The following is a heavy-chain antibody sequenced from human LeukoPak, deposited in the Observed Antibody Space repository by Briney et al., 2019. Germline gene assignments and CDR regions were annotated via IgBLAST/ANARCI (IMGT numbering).Heavy chain of an antibody. Sequence: SESLSLTCTVSGGSISSGGYYWSWIRQHPGKGREWFGYIYYSGSTYYNLSLKSPFTISVDTSKNQFSLKLSAVTAADTAVYYCASLYGDYVNWGQGTLVTVPS. CDR1: GGSISSGGYY. J-gene: IGHJ4*02. D-gene: IGHD4-17*01. V-gene: IGHV4-31*01. CDR2: IYYSGST. CDR3: ASLYGDYVN.